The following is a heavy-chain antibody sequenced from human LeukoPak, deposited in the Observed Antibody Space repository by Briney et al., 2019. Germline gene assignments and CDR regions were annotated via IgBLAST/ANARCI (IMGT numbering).Heavy chain of an antibody. CDR3: ARPDSSGMKHYAFDI. Sequence: SETLSLTCTVSGGPISSSSYYWGWIRQPPGKGLEWIGSIYYSGSTYYNPSLKSRVTISVDTSKNQFSLKLSSVTAADTAVYYCARPDSSGMKHYAFDIWGQGTMVTVSS. CDR2: IYYSGST. D-gene: IGHD3-22*01. CDR1: GGPISSSSYY. J-gene: IGHJ3*02. V-gene: IGHV4-39*01.